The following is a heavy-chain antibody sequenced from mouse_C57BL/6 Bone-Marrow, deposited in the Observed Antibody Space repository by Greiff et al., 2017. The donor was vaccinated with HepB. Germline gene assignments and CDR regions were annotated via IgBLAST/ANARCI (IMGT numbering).Heavy chain of an antibody. CDR3: ARNAGGLRPGFDY. CDR1: GFSLTSYA. CDR2: IWTGGGT. Sequence: VKLQESGPGLVAPSQSLSITCTVSGFSLTSYAISWVRQPPGKGLEWLGVIWTGGGTNYNSALKSRLSISKDNSKSQVFLKMNSLQTDDTARYYCARNAGGLRPGFDYWGQGTTLTVSS. V-gene: IGHV2-9-1*01. D-gene: IGHD2-4*01. J-gene: IGHJ2*01.